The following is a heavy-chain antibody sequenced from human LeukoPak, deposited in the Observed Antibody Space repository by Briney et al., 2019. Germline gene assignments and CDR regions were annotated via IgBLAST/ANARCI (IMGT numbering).Heavy chain of an antibody. CDR3: ARGRDYSNSWYNPIFDY. D-gene: IGHD6-13*01. Sequence: GASVKVSCKASGGTFSSYAISWVRQAPGQGLEWMGGIMPIFGTSNYAQKFQGRVTITTDESTSTAYMELSSLRSEDTALYYCARGRDYSNSWYNPIFDYWGQGTQVTVSS. J-gene: IGHJ4*02. CDR2: IMPIFGTS. V-gene: IGHV1-69*05. CDR1: GGTFSSYA.